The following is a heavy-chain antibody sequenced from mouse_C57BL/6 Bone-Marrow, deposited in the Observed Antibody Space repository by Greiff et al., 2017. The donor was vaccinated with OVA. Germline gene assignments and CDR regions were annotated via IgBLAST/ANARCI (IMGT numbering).Heavy chain of an antibody. J-gene: IGHJ1*03. CDR2: FYPGSGSI. CDR1: GYTFTEYT. CDR3: AGRDYYGSSPRWYFDV. D-gene: IGHD1-1*01. Sequence: QVQLQQSGAELVKPGASVKLSCKASGYTFTEYTIHWVKQRSGQGLEWIGWFYPGSGSIKYNEKFKDKATLTADKYYSTAYMQLSSLTSEGSAVAYCAGRDYYGSSPRWYFDVWGTGTTVTVAS. V-gene: IGHV1-62-2*01.